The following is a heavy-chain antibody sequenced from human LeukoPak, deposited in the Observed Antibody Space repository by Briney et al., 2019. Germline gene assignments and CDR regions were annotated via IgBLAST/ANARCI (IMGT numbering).Heavy chain of an antibody. J-gene: IGHJ2*01. D-gene: IGHD6-13*01. CDR2: IYYSGST. Sequence: SETLSLTCTVSGGSISSYYWSWIRQPPGKGLEWIGYIYYSGSTNYNPSLKSRVTISVDTSKNQFSLKLSSVTAADTAVYYCTRVYYSSSYDYWYFDLWGRGTLVTVSS. CDR3: TRVYYSSSYDYWYFDL. CDR1: GGSISSYY. V-gene: IGHV4-59*01.